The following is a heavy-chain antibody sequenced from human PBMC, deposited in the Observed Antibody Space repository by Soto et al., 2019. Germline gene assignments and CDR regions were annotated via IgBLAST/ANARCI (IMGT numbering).Heavy chain of an antibody. CDR3: TTLSLPGDNREFDH. Sequence: PGGSLRLSCAVSGFTLSDAWMNWVRQAPGKGLEWVGRIKSKNDGETADYAAPVRGRFIISRDDSKNTVYLEMNSLNTEDTAIYYCTTLSLPGDNREFDHWGQGTLVTVS. CDR2: IKSKNDGETA. D-gene: IGHD2-21*01. J-gene: IGHJ5*02. V-gene: IGHV3-15*01. CDR1: GFTLSDAW.